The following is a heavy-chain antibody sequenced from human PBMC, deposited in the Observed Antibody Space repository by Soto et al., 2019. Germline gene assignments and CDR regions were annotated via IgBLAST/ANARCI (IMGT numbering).Heavy chain of an antibody. V-gene: IGHV3-7*01. CDR1: GFTLGMHW. D-gene: IGHD3-22*01. CDR2: IKQNGAET. CDR3: ARVPYDSTGYFNDY. J-gene: IGHJ4*02. Sequence: EVQLVESGGALVQPGGTLRLSCAASGFTLGMHWMSWVRQAPGKGLEWVANIKQNGAETYYAHPVQGRFTISRDNIKSILYLQMSGLRGDDTAVYSCARVPYDSTGYFNDYWGQGTLVSVSS.